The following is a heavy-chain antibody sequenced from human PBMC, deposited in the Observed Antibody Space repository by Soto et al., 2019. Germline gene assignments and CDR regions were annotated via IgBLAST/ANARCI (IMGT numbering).Heavy chain of an antibody. D-gene: IGHD3-10*01. CDR1: GGTFSSCA. CDR2: IIPIFGTA. Sequence: SVKVSCKASGGTFSSCAISWVRQAPGQGLEWMGGIIPIFGTANYAQKFQGRVTITADESTSTAYMELSSLRSEDTAVYYCAMTGXAGPKRRKPYYYYGMDVWGQGTTVTVSS. V-gene: IGHV1-69*13. CDR3: AMTGXAGPKRRKPYYYYGMDV. J-gene: IGHJ6*02.